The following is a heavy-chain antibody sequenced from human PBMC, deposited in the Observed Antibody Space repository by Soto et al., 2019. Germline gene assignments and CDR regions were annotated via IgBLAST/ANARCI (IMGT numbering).Heavy chain of an antibody. D-gene: IGHD3-9*01. V-gene: IGHV4-34*01. CDR2: INHSGST. J-gene: IGHJ6*02. CDR1: GGSFSGYY. Sequence: PSETLSLTCAVYGGSFSGYYWSWIRQPPGKGLEWIGEINHSGSTNYNPSLKSRVTISVDTSKNQFSLKLSSVTAADTAVYYCARGSWGLTINYYYYGMDVWGQGTTVTVSS. CDR3: ARGSWGLTINYYYYGMDV.